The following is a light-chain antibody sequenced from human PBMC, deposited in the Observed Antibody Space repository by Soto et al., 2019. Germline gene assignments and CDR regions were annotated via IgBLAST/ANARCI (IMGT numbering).Light chain of an antibody. CDR3: QHGGT. V-gene: IGKV1-5*03. CDR1: QSISSW. CDR2: KAS. Sequence: DIQMTQSPSTLSASVGDRVTITCRASQSISSWLAWYQQKPGKAPKLLIYKASSLESGVPSRFSGSGSGTELTLTISSLQPDDFATYYCQHGGTFGPGTKVDIK. J-gene: IGKJ3*01.